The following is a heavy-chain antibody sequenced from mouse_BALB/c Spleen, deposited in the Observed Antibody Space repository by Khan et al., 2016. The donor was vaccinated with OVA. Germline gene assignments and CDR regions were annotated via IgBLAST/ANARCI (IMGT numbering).Heavy chain of an antibody. CDR2: IDPENGNT. Sequence: IQLVQSGAELVRPGALVKLSCKASGFTIKDYYIHWVKQRPEQGLEWIGWIDPENGNTIYDPKFQGKANITADTSSNTAYLHFSSLTSEDTAVYYWARAGYSPWFAYWGQGTLVTVSA. D-gene: IGHD2-3*01. CDR3: ARAGYSPWFAY. V-gene: IGHV14-1*02. J-gene: IGHJ3*01. CDR1: GFTIKDYY.